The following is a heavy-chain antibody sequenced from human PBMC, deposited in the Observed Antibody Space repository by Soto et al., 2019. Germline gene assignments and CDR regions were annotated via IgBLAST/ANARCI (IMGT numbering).Heavy chain of an antibody. J-gene: IGHJ5*02. D-gene: IGHD1-7*01. V-gene: IGHV3-21*01. Sequence: EVQLVESGGGLVKPGGSLRLSCEASGFTFSDYSMNWVRQAPGKGLEWVSSITGSSSYIYYADSVKGRFTISRDNAKNSLYLQMNSLRAEDMAVYYCARDRKYNWNYDWFDPWGQGTLVTVSS. CDR2: ITGSSSYI. CDR1: GFTFSDYS. CDR3: ARDRKYNWNYDWFDP.